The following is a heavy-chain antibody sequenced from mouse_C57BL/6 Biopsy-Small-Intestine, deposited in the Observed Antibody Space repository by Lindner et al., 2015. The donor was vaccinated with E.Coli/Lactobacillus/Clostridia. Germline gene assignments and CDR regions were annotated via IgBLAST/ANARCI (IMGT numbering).Heavy chain of an antibody. D-gene: IGHD3-2*02. CDR3: ARRQLNWFDY. V-gene: IGHV1-18*01. Sequence: VQLQESGPELVKPGASVRLPCKASGYTFTDYNMDWVKQSHVKSLEWIGDVNPNSGGTIYNQKFKGKATLTVDESSSTAYMELRSLTSEDTAVYYCARRQLNWFDYWGRRDSGHCLC. CDR1: GYTFTDYN. J-gene: IGHJ3*01. CDR2: VNPNSGGT.